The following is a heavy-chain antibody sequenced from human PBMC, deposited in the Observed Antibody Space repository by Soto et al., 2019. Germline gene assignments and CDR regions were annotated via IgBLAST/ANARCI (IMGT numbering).Heavy chain of an antibody. CDR1: RFIFSDYA. Sequence: DVQLLQSGGGLVQPGGSLTLSCAASRFIFSDYAMNWVRQAPGKGLEWVSNIGGSNTDRYYADSVKGRFIISRDNSKNTMYLQMNSLRDDDTAVYYCAKDAVSYNGKWDWFDSWGQGTLVTVSS. J-gene: IGHJ5*01. CDR2: IGGSNTDR. CDR3: AKDAVSYNGKWDWFDS. V-gene: IGHV3-23*01. D-gene: IGHD1-26*01.